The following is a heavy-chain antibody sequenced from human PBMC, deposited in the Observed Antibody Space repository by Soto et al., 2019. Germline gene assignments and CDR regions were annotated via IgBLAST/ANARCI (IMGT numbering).Heavy chain of an antibody. CDR1: GFTFSSFS. V-gene: IGHV3-48*02. D-gene: IGHD6-19*01. Sequence: EVQLVESGGGLVQRGGSLRLSCAASGFTFSSFSMNWVRQAPGRGLEWISYIGGGGRLISYADSVKGRFAISRDNAQNSLYLQMDSLRDEATAVYYCARDVGWAFDCWGQGTLVTVSS. CDR3: ARDVGWAFDC. J-gene: IGHJ4*02. CDR2: IGGGGRLI.